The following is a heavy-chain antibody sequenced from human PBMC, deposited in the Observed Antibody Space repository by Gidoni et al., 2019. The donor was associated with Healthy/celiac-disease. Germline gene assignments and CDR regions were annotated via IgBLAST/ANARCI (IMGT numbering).Heavy chain of an antibody. Sequence: EVQLVDTGGGLIQPGGSLRLSCAASGFTVSSNYMSSVRQAPGKGLEWVSVIYSGGSTYYADSVKGRFTISRDNSKNTLYLQMNSLRAEDTAVYYCARGGYCSGGSCYFFSHFDLWGRGTLVTVSS. CDR2: IYSGGST. D-gene: IGHD2-15*01. J-gene: IGHJ2*01. CDR3: ARGGYCSGGSCYFFSHFDL. V-gene: IGHV3-53*02. CDR1: GFTVSSNY.